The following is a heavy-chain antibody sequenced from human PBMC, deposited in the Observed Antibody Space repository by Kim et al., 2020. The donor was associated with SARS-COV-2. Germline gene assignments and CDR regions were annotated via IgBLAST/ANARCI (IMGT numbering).Heavy chain of an antibody. Sequence: SETLSLTCTVSGGSISSSSYYWGWIRQPPGKGLEWIGSIYYSGSTYYNPSLKSRVTISVDTSKNQFSLKLSSVTAADTAVYYCARRGLVLRYFDWLGAYFDYWGQGTLVTVSS. V-gene: IGHV4-39*01. CDR1: GGSISSSSYY. CDR2: IYYSGST. CDR3: ARRGLVLRYFDWLGAYFDY. J-gene: IGHJ4*02. D-gene: IGHD3-9*01.